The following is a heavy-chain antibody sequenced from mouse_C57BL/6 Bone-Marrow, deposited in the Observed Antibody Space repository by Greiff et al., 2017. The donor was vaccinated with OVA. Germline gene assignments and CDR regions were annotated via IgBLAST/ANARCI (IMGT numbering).Heavy chain of an antibody. Sequence: VQLQQPGAELVRPGSSVKLSCKASGYTFTSYWMHWVKQRPIQGLEWIGNIDPSDSETHYNQKFKDKATLTVDKSSSTAYMQLSSLTSEDSAVYYCAREVYYGYAMDYWGQGTSVTVSS. J-gene: IGHJ4*01. D-gene: IGHD2-1*01. CDR2: IDPSDSET. CDR3: AREVYYGYAMDY. CDR1: GYTFTSYW. V-gene: IGHV1-52*01.